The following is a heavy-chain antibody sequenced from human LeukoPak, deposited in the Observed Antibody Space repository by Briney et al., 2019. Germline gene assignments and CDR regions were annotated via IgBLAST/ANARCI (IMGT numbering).Heavy chain of an antibody. CDR3: AKDAVEYSSSCDY. J-gene: IGHJ4*02. CDR2: ISWNSGSI. CDR1: GFTFDDYA. V-gene: IGHV3-9*01. Sequence: PGGSLRLSCAAFGFTFDDYAMHRVRQAPGKGLEWVSGISWNSGSIGYADSVKGRFTISRDNAKNSLYLQMNSLRAEDTALYYCAKDAVEYSSSCDYWGQGTLVTVSS. D-gene: IGHD6-13*01.